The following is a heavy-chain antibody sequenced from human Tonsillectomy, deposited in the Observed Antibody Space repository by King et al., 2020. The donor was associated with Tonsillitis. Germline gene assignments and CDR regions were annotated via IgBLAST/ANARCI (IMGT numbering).Heavy chain of an antibody. J-gene: IGHJ4*02. D-gene: IGHD1-1*01. V-gene: IGHV3-15*01. CDR2: IKPKTEGGTT. CDR3: TTWRFKVTTTFDY. CDR1: GFTFSNAW. Sequence: VQLVESGGGLIEPGGSLRLSCAASGFTFSNAWMNWVRQAPGKGLEWVGRIKPKTEGGTTDYAAPVKGRFTISRDDSKNTLYLQMNSLKTEDTAVYYWTTWRFKVTTTFDYWGQGTLVTVSS.